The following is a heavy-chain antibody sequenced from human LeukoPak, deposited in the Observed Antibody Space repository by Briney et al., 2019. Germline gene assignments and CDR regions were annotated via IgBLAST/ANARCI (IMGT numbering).Heavy chain of an antibody. CDR3: AGVAVMFDWFDP. V-gene: IGHV1-18*01. D-gene: IGHD6-19*01. CDR2: ISAYNGNT. CDR1: GYTFTSYG. J-gene: IGHJ5*02. Sequence: GASVKVPCKASGYTFTSYGISWVRQAPGQGLEWMGWISAYNGNTNYAQKLQGRVTMTTDTSTSTAYMELRSLRSDDTAVYYCAGVAVMFDWFDPWGQGTLVTVSS.